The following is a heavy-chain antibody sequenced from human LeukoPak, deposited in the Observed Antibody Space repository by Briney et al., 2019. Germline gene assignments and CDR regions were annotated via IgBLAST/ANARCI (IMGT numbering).Heavy chain of an antibody. Sequence: GESLKIFRNGSGYSFTSYWISWVRQMPGKGLEWRVRIDPSDSCTNYSPSFQGHVTISADKSISTAYLQWSSLKASDTAMYYCARQSSGQWLVLWGQGTLVTVSS. V-gene: IGHV5-10-1*01. CDR2: IDPSDSCT. D-gene: IGHD6-19*01. CDR3: ARQSSGQWLVL. CDR1: GYSFTSYW. J-gene: IGHJ4*02.